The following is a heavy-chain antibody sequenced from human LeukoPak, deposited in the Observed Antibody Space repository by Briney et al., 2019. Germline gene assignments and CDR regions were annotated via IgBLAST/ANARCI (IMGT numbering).Heavy chain of an antibody. CDR2: ISVRSNYI. CDR1: GYTFSSYS. Sequence: GGSLRLSCAASGYTFSSYSINWVRQAPGKGLEWVSSISVRSNYIYYADSVRGRCRISRDDARDSLYLPMNSLRAEDTAVYYCIRLRSNSDTTGFYYYYDFWGQGTLVTVSS. J-gene: IGHJ4*02. CDR3: IRLRSNSDTTGFYYYYDF. D-gene: IGHD3-22*01. V-gene: IGHV3-21*01.